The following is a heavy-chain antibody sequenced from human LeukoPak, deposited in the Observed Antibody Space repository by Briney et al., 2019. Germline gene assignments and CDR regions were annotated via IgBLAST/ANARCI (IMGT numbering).Heavy chain of an antibody. Sequence: GGSLRLSCGASGFTFTTHWIHWVRQAPGKGLVWVSRIKPDGSDTNYADSVKGRFTISRDNAKNTVYLQMNSLRAEDMAVNYCARGKYGGYFIDYWGQGTLVTVSS. J-gene: IGHJ4*02. CDR1: GFTFTTHW. D-gene: IGHD5-12*01. CDR2: IKPDGSDT. V-gene: IGHV3-74*01. CDR3: ARGKYGGYFIDY.